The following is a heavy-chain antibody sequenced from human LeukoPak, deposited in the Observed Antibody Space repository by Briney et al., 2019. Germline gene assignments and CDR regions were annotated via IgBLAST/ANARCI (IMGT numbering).Heavy chain of an antibody. CDR2: TNPNSGGT. Sequence: ASVKVSCKASGYTFTGYYMHWVRQAPGQGFEWMGWTNPNSGGTNYAQKFQGRVTMTRDTSISTAYMELSRLRSDDTAVYYRARGDIYCSSTSCLSDYWGQGTLVGLSS. V-gene: IGHV1-2*02. CDR1: GYTFTGYY. J-gene: IGHJ4*02. D-gene: IGHD2-2*01. CDR3: ARGDIYCSSTSCLSDY.